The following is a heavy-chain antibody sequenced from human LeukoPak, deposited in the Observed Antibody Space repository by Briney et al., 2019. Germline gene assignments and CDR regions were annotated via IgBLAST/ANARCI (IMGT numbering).Heavy chain of an antibody. CDR2: IYPGDSDT. J-gene: IGHJ4*02. D-gene: IGHD2-8*01. Sequence: GESLKISCKGSGYSFTSYWTGWVRQMPGKGLGWMGIIYPGDSDTRYSPSFQGQVTISADKSISTAYLQWSSLKASDTAMYYCARRGYCTNGVCYEYYFDYWGQGTLVTVSS. CDR1: GYSFTSYW. V-gene: IGHV5-51*01. CDR3: ARRGYCTNGVCYEYYFDY.